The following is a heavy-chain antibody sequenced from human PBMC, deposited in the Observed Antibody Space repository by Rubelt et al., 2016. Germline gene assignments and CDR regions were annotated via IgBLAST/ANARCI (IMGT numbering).Heavy chain of an antibody. CDR1: GFTFSSYS. D-gene: IGHD3-3*01. J-gene: IGHJ6*03. CDR2: MWYDGSNK. V-gene: IGHV3-33*08. Sequence: VQLVESGGGLVKPGGSLRLSCAASGFTFSSYSMNWVRQAPGKGLEWVAVMWYDGSNKYDADSVKGLFTISRDKSKNTLYLQMNSLRAEDTAVYYCAIDGDFWSGYPYYMDVWGKGTTVTVSS. CDR3: AIDGDFWSGYPYYMDV.